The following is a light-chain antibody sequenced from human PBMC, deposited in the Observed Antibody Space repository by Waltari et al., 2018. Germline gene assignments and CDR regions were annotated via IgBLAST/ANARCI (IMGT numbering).Light chain of an antibody. CDR1: QSLAHKDGNTY. V-gene: IGKV2-30*02. CDR2: KVF. J-gene: IGKJ2*01. CDR3: MQGRHWPYT. Sequence: DVVMTQSPVSLPVTLGQAAFISCTSSQSLAHKDGNTYLTWFHQRPGQSPRRLIYKVFNRDSGVPDRFSGTMSGTDFTLISSRVETEDVGVYYCMQGRHWPYTFGQGTNLEIK.